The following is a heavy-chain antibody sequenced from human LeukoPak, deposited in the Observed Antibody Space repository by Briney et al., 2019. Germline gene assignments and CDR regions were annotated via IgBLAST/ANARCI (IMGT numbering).Heavy chain of an antibody. J-gene: IGHJ5*02. CDR2: IYRGRT. V-gene: IGHV4-30-2*01. CDR3: AGEGEYGQSYS. Sequence: PSETLSLTCAVSGDSISYESYYWNWIRLAPGKGPEWIGNIYRGRTRLNPSYTSRVAISVDMSKSQVSLSLTSVTAADTAIYYCAGEGEYGQSYSWGQGVLVVVSA. CDR1: GDSISYESYY. D-gene: IGHD4-17*01.